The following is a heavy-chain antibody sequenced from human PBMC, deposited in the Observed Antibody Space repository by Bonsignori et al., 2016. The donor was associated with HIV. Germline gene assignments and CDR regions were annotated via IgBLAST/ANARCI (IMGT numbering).Heavy chain of an antibody. D-gene: IGHD3-16*02. CDR2: INHSGST. J-gene: IGHJ3*02. Sequence: SETLSLTCAVYGGSFSGYYWSWIRQPPGKGLEWIGEINHSGSTNYNPSLKSRVTISVDTSKNQFSLKLSSVTAADTAVYYCARVRGHDYVWGSYRPSPRYAFDIWGQGTMVTVSS. CDR1: GGSFSGYY. CDR3: ARVRGHDYVWGSYRPSPRYAFDI. V-gene: IGHV4-34*01.